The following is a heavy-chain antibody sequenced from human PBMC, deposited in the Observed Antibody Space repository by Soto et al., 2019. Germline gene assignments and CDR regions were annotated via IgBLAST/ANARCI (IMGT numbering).Heavy chain of an antibody. Sequence: PLSSSCQASGFNSGRYHKHWVRGAVGKELEWVAVISYDGSNKYYADSVKGRFTISRDNSKNTLYLQMNSLRAEDTAVYYCARVDPDSSGWYGIPFGAFYIRGQRTMVTVSS. CDR2: ISYDGSNK. J-gene: IGHJ3*02. CDR1: GFNSGRYH. CDR3: ARVDPDSSGWYGIPFGAFYI. D-gene: IGHD6-19*01. V-gene: IGHV3-30-3*01.